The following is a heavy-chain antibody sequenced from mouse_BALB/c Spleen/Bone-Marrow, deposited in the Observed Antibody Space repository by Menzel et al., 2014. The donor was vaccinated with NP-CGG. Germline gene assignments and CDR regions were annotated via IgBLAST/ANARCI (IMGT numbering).Heavy chain of an antibody. V-gene: IGHV1S81*02. D-gene: IGHD1-2*01. Sequence: QVQLKESGAELVKPGASVKLSCKASGYTFTRYWMEWVKRRPGQGLEWIGEINPSNGRTNYNEKFKSKATLTVDKSSSTAYMQLSSLTSVDSAVYYCAREAYYGPDYWGQGTTLTVSS. CDR2: INPSNGRT. J-gene: IGHJ2*01. CDR1: GYTFTRYW. CDR3: AREAYYGPDY.